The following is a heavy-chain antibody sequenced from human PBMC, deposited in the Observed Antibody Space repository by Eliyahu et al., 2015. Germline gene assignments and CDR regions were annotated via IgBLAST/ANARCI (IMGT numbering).Heavy chain of an antibody. V-gene: IGHV4-59*01. CDR2: IYYSGST. CDR1: GGSISSYY. D-gene: IGHD1-7*01. CDR3: ARGTGTFPFDY. Sequence: QVQLQESGPGLVKPSETLSLTCTVSGGSISSYYWXWXRQPPGXGLEWIGYIYYSGSTNYNPSLKSRVTISVDTSKNQFSLKLSSVTAADTAVYYCARGTGTFPFDYWGQGTLVTVSS. J-gene: IGHJ4*02.